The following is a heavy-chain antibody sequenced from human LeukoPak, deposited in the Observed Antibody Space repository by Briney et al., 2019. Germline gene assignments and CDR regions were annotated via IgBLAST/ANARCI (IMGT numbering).Heavy chain of an antibody. CDR2: FSYSGST. D-gene: IGHD1-26*01. J-gene: IGHJ4*02. Sequence: SETLSLTCSVSGVSLSTYYWIWIRQPPPKGLEWMGFFSYSGSTKYNPSLKSRVTMSVDTSKNQFSLKLSSVTAADTAVYYCARMYSGTSYYFDYWGQGTLVTVSS. CDR3: ARMYSGTSYYFDY. V-gene: IGHV4-59*01. CDR1: GVSLSTYY.